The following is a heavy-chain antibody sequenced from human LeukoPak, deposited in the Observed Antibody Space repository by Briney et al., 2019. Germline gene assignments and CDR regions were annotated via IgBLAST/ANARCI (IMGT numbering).Heavy chain of an antibody. J-gene: IGHJ6*02. CDR2: IWYDGSNK. Sequence: GGSLRLSCAASGFTFSSYGMHWVRQAPGKGLEWVAVIWYDGSNKYYANSVKGRFTISRDNSKNTLYLQMNSLRAEDTAVYYCTRGSTKLGYYYGMDVWGQGTTVAVSS. CDR1: GFTFSSYG. D-gene: IGHD3-16*01. CDR3: TRGSTKLGYYYGMDV. V-gene: IGHV3-33*01.